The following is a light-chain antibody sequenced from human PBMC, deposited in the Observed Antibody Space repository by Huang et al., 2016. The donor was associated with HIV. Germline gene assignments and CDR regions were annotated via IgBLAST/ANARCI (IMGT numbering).Light chain of an antibody. J-gene: IGKJ2*01. CDR3: MQALQTPYT. CDR2: LGS. CDR1: QSLLHRNGNNH. Sequence: DIVMTQSTLSLPVTPGEPASISCRSSQSLLHRNGNNHLDWYLQRPGQSPQLLIYLGSNRASGVPDRFSGSGSGTYFTLKISRVAAEYVGVYYCMQALQTPYTFGQGTKLEIK. V-gene: IGKV2-28*01.